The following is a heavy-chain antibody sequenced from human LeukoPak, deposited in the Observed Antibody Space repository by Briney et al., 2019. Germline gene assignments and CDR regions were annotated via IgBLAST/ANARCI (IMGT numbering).Heavy chain of an antibody. CDR3: ARYSGTFSNSYFDC. V-gene: IGHV4-34*01. CDR2: INHSGST. D-gene: IGHD1-26*01. J-gene: IGHJ4*02. Sequence: SETLSLTCAVYGGSFSGYDWSWIRQPPGKGLEWIGEINHSGSTNYNPSLKSRVTISVDTSKNQFSLKLSSVTAADTAVYYCARYSGTFSNSYFDCWGQGTLVTVSS. CDR1: GGSFSGYD.